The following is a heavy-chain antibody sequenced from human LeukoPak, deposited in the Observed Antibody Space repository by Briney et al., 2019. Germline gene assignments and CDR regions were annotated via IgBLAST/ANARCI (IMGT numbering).Heavy chain of an antibody. CDR1: GGSFSGSY. J-gene: IGHJ5*02. CDR2: INHSGST. D-gene: IGHD4-17*01. V-gene: IGHV4-34*01. CDR3: ARRATVTTNWFDP. Sequence: SETLSLTCAVYGGSFSGSYWSWIRQPPGKGLEWIGEINHSGSTNYNPSLKSRVTISVDTSKNQFSLKLSSVTAADTAVYYCARRATVTTNWFDPWGQGTLVTVSS.